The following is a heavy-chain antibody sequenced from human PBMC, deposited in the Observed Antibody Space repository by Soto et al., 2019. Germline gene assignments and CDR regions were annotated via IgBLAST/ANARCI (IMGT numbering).Heavy chain of an antibody. CDR3: AREANGIAAADD. V-gene: IGHV1-46*03. CDR1: GYTFTSYY. CDR2: INPSGGST. Sequence: ASVKVSCKASGYTFTSYYMHWVRQAPGQGLERMGIINPSGGSTSYAQKFQGRVTMTRDTSTSTVYMELSSLRSEDTAVYYCAREANGIAAADDWGQGTRVTVSS. D-gene: IGHD6-13*01. J-gene: IGHJ4*02.